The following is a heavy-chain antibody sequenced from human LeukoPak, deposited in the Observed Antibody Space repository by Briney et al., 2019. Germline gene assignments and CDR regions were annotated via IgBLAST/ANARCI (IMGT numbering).Heavy chain of an antibody. CDR1: GGSISSGGYY. Sequence: SQTLSLTCTVSGGSISSGGYYWSWIRQPPGKGLEWIGYIYHSGSTYYNPSLKSRVTISVDRSKNQFSLKLSSVTAADTAVYYCARDLLPQRLIAAAGLDYWGQGTLVTVSS. CDR2: IYHSGST. D-gene: IGHD6-13*01. V-gene: IGHV4-30-2*01. J-gene: IGHJ4*02. CDR3: ARDLLPQRLIAAAGLDY.